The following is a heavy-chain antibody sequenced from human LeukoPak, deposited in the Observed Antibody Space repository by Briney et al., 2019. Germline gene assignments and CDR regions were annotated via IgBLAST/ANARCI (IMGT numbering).Heavy chain of an antibody. J-gene: IGHJ4*02. CDR2: ISGSGGST. CDR3: AKDFKNYGSGSPPPFDY. Sequence: GGSLRLSCAVSGFTFSSYAMNWVRQAPGKGLEWVSGISGSGGSTYYADSVQGRFTISRDNSKNTLYLQMNSLRAEDTAVYYCAKDFKNYGSGSPPPFDYWGQGTLVTVSS. V-gene: IGHV3-23*01. D-gene: IGHD3-10*01. CDR1: GFTFSSYA.